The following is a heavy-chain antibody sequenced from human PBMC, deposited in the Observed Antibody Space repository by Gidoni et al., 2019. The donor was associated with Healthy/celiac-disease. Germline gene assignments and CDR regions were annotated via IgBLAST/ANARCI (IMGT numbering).Heavy chain of an antibody. CDR1: GFTFSESY. CDR3: ARDGPYGDYVSDYFDY. D-gene: IGHD4-17*01. Sequence: QVQLVESGGGLVKPGGSLRLSCAPSGFTFSESYMSWIRQAPGKGLEWVSYISSSGSTIYYADSVKGRFTSSRDNAKNSLYLQMNSLRAEDTAVYYCARDGPYGDYVSDYFDYWGQGTLVTVSS. J-gene: IGHJ4*02. CDR2: ISSSGSTI. V-gene: IGHV3-11*01.